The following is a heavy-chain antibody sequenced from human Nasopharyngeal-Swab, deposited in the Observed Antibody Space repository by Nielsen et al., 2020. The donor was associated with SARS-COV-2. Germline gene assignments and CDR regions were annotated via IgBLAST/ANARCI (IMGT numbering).Heavy chain of an antibody. J-gene: IGHJ6*02. CDR1: GYTFTSYA. CDR3: AREERGVTLEGGYYYYGMDV. D-gene: IGHD3-10*01. Sequence: VQVSCKASGYTFTSYAMNWVRQAPGQGLEWMGWINTNTGNPTYAQGFTGRFIFSLDTSVSTAYLQISSLKAEDTAVYYCAREERGVTLEGGYYYYGMDVWGQGTTVTVSS. CDR2: INTNTGNP. V-gene: IGHV7-4-1*02.